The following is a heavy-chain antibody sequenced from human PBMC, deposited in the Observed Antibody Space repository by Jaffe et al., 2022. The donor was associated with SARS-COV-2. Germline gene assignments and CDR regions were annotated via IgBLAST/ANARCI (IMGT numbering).Heavy chain of an antibody. CDR2: ISYDGSNK. J-gene: IGHJ4*02. V-gene: IGHV3-30*18. Sequence: QVQLVESGGGVVQPGRSLRLSCAASGFTFSSYGMHWVRQAPGKGLEWVAVISYDGSNKYYADSVKGRFTISRDNSKNTLYLQMNSLRAEDTAVYYCAKVKWSIAAAGNFDYWGQGTLVTVSS. D-gene: IGHD6-13*01. CDR3: AKVKWSIAAAGNFDY. CDR1: GFTFSSYG.